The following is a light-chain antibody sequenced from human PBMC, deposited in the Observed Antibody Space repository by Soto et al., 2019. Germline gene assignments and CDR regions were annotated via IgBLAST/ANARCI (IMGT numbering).Light chain of an antibody. CDR3: AAWDDSLNAYV. CDR2: TDN. J-gene: IGLJ1*01. V-gene: IGLV1-44*01. Sequence: QSVLTQPPSASGTPGQRVTISCSGSSSNIGRYTVNWFQQLPGTAPKLLIYTDNQRPSGVPDRFSGSKSGTSASLAISGLQSEDEADYYCAAWDDSLNAYVFGTGTKLT. CDR1: SSNIGRYT.